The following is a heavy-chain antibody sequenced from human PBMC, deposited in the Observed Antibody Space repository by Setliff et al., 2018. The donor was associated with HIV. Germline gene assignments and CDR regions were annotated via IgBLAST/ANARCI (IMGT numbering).Heavy chain of an antibody. D-gene: IGHD6-13*01. Sequence: ASVKVSCKASGYTFTNYYIHWVRQAPGQGLEWMGMVNPANTGTNYAHNFQGRVAMTGDTTTETAYMELSSLRSEDAAVYYCARGVGSSWFENWGQGTLVTVSS. CDR2: VNPANTGT. CDR1: GYTFTNYY. V-gene: IGHV1-46*01. CDR3: ARGVGSSWFEN. J-gene: IGHJ5*02.